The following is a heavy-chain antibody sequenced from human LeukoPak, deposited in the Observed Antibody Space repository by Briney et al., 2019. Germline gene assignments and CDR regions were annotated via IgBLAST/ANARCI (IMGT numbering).Heavy chain of an antibody. CDR2: IYYSGST. J-gene: IGHJ3*02. D-gene: IGHD2-21*02. V-gene: IGHV4-31*03. CDR3: ARDQSCGGDCYLGAFDI. CDR1: GGSISSGGYY. Sequence: PSETLSLTCTVSGGSISSGGYYWSWIRQHPGKGLEWIGYIYYSGSTYYNPSLKSRVTISVDTSKNQFSLKLSSVTAADTAVYYCARDQSCGGDCYLGAFDIWGQGTMVTVSS.